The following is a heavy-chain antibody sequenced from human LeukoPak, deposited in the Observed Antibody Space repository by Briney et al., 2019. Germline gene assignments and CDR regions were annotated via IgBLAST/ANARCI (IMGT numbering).Heavy chain of an antibody. V-gene: IGHV3-53*01. CDR3: ARDIGLYYFDY. J-gene: IGHJ4*02. CDR2: IYSGGST. Sequence: GGSLRLSCAASGFTVSSNYMSWVRQAPGKGLEWVSVIYSGGSTYYADSVKGRFTISRDNSKNTQYLQMDSLRAEDTAVYYCARDIGLYYFDYWGQGTLVTVSS. CDR1: GFTVSSNY.